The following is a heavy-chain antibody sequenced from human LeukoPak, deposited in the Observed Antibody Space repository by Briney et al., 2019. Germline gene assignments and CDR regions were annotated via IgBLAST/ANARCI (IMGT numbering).Heavy chain of an antibody. V-gene: IGHV4-34*01. CDR2: INHSGST. CDR1: GGSFSGYY. Sequence: SETLSLTCAVYGGSFSGYYWSWIRQPPGKGLEWIGEINHSGSTNYNPSLKSRVTTSVDTSKNQLSLKLSSVTAADTAVYYCARHLASGSHMMDVWGKGTTVTISS. D-gene: IGHD1-26*01. J-gene: IGHJ6*04. CDR3: ARHLASGSHMMDV.